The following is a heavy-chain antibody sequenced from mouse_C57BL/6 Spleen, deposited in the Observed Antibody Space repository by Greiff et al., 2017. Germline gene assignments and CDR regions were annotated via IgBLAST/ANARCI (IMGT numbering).Heavy chain of an antibody. D-gene: IGHD1-3*01. CDR2: ISGGGGNT. J-gene: IGHJ2*01. CDR1: GFTFSSYT. Sequence: EVQVVESGGGLVKPGGSLKPFCAASGFTFSSYTMSLVRQTPEKRLEWVATISGGGGNTYYPDSVKGRFTISRDNAKNTLYLQMNDMRSEDTALYYCARKSSFDYWGQGATHTDS. V-gene: IGHV5-9*01. CDR3: ARKSSFDY.